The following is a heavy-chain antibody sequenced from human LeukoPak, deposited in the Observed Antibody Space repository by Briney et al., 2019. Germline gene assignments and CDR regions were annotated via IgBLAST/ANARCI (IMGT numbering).Heavy chain of an antibody. V-gene: IGHV4-34*01. CDR1: GGSFSGYY. Sequence: SETLSLTCAVYGGSFSGYYWSWIRQPPGKGLEWIGEINHSGSTNYNPSLKSRVTISVDTSKNQFSLKLSSVTAADTAVYYCARWPSIAAAGTVDYWGQGTLVTVSS. CDR2: INHSGST. J-gene: IGHJ4*02. CDR3: ARWPSIAAAGTVDY. D-gene: IGHD6-13*01.